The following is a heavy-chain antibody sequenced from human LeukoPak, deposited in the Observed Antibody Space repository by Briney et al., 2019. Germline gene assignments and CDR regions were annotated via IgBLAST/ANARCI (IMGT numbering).Heavy chain of an antibody. D-gene: IGHD3-22*01. CDR1: GYTFTVYY. CDR3: ARGFTITMIPASNCDY. J-gene: IGHJ4*02. Sequence: ASVKVSRKASGYTFTVYYMHWVRQAPGQGLEWMGWINPNSGGTNYAQKFQGRVTMTRDTSISTAYMELSRLRSDDTAVYYCARGFTITMIPASNCDYWGQGTLVTVSS. CDR2: INPNSGGT. V-gene: IGHV1-2*02.